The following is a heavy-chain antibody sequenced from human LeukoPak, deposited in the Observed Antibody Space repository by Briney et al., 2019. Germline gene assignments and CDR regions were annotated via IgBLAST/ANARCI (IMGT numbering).Heavy chain of an antibody. CDR2: INHSGST. CDR3: ARGGFYCGGDCYVDY. D-gene: IGHD2-21*02. CDR1: GGSFSAYY. Sequence: PSETLSLTCAVYGGSFSAYYWSWIRQPPGKGLEWIGEINHSGSTNYNPSLKSRVTISVDTSKNPFSLQLSSVTAADTAVYYCARGGFYCGGDCYVDYWGQGTLVTVSS. V-gene: IGHV4-34*01. J-gene: IGHJ4*02.